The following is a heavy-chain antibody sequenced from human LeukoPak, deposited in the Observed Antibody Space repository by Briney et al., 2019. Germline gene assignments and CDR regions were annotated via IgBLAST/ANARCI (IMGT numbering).Heavy chain of an antibody. CDR2: IYHSGSN. CDR1: GGSISSSNW. Sequence: KSSETLSLTCAVSGGSISSSNWWSWVRQPPGKGLEWIGSIYHSGSNYYNPSLKSRVTISVDTSKNQFSLKLNSVTAADTAVYYCVAGSGGDEWEPYGFDYWGQGTLVTVYS. V-gene: IGHV4-4*02. J-gene: IGHJ4*02. CDR3: VAGSGGDEWEPYGFDY. D-gene: IGHD1-26*01.